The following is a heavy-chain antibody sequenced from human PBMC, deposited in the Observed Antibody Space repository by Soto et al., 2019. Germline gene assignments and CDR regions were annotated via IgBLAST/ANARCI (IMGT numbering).Heavy chain of an antibody. V-gene: IGHV4-39*01. CDR2: IYYSGST. CDR1: GGSLSSSSYY. Sequence: SVTRSLTCTVSGGSLSSSSYYWGWIRQPPGKGLEWIGSIYYSGSTYYNPSLKSRVTLSVDTSKTQFSLKLSSVPAADAAVDFCGRHEPFLVGANPGSGSWFDPWGQGTRVTVSS. D-gene: IGHD1-26*01. J-gene: IGHJ5*01. CDR3: GRHEPFLVGANPGSGSWFDP.